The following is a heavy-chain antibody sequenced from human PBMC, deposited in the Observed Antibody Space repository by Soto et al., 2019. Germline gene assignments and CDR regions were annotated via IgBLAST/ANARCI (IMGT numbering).Heavy chain of an antibody. CDR1: GGSFSGYY. CDR3: AREDPPSLN. Sequence: PSETLSLTCAVYGGSFSGYYWTWIRQPPGKGLEWIGEIYYSGSTNYNPSLKSRVTISVDTSKNQFSLKLSSVTAADTAVYYCAREDPPSLNWGQGTLVTVSS. CDR2: IYYSGST. V-gene: IGHV4-34*01. D-gene: IGHD2-2*01. J-gene: IGHJ4*02.